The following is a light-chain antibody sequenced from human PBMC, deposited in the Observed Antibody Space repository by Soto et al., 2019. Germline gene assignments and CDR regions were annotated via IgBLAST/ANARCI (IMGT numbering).Light chain of an antibody. V-gene: IGKV3-20*01. J-gene: IGKJ1*01. CDR1: QSFTRTS. CDR3: QQYGSSPTT. Sequence: EIVLTQSPGTLSLSPGERATLSCRASQSFTRTSLAWYQQKPGQAPRLLISGASRRAAGIPDRFSGSGSGTDFTLTISRLEPEDFAVYYCQQYGSSPTTFGQGTKVDIK. CDR2: GAS.